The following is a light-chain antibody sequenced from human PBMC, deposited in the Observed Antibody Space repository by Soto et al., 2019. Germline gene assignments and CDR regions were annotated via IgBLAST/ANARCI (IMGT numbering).Light chain of an antibody. J-gene: IGKJ2*01. CDR1: QGISSY. Sequence: AIRMTQSPSSFSASTGDRVTITCRASQGISSYLAWYQQKPGKAPKLLIYAASTLQSGVPSRFSGSGSGTDFTLTISCLQSEDFATYDCQQYYSYLPTFGQGTKLEIK. CDR2: AAS. CDR3: QQYYSYLPT. V-gene: IGKV1-8*01.